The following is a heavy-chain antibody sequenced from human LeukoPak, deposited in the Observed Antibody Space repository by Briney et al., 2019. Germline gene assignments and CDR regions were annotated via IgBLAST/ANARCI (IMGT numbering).Heavy chain of an antibody. Sequence: GGSLRLSCAASGFTFSSYGMHGVRQAPGKGLEWVSFIRYDESNKYYADSVRGRFTISRDNAKNSLYLQMNSLRAEDTAVYYCAREPLEALAGTSEYWGQGTLVTVSS. CDR2: IRYDESNK. CDR3: AREPLEALAGTSEY. CDR1: GFTFSSYG. J-gene: IGHJ4*02. V-gene: IGHV3-30*02. D-gene: IGHD6-19*01.